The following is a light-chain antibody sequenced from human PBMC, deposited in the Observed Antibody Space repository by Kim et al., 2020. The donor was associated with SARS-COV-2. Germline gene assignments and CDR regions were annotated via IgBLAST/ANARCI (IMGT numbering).Light chain of an antibody. CDR2: GAS. CDR1: QSVNNF. CDR3: QQYGSSLQT. V-gene: IGKV3-20*01. J-gene: IGKJ1*01. Sequence: EIVLTQSPDTLSLSPGERATLSCRATQSVNNFLAWYQQKRGQAPRLLIYGASRRATGIQDRFSGSGSGTDFTLTISRLEPEDFAVYYCQQYGSSLQTFGQGTKVEMK.